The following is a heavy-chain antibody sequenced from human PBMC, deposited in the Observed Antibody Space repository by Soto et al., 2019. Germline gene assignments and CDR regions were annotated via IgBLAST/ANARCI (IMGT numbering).Heavy chain of an antibody. D-gene: IGHD3-10*01. CDR2: INPSGGST. CDR1: GYTFTRYY. Sequence: GASVKVSCKASGYTFTRYYMHWVRQAPGQGLEWMGMINPSGGSTSYAQRFQGRVTMTRDTSTSTVYLDLSSLRSEDTAVYYCARAEDYYGSGTPEGAFDIWGQGTMVTVSS. J-gene: IGHJ3*02. V-gene: IGHV1-46*03. CDR3: ARAEDYYGSGTPEGAFDI.